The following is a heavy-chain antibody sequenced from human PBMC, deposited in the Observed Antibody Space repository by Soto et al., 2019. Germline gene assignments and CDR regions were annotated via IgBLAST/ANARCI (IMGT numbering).Heavy chain of an antibody. Sequence: QVQLVQSGAEVKKPGASVKVSCRASGYTFSRYSVDWVRQAPGQGLERMGWINPRTGGTRFAPKFEGRVTLTTDPSVRTVYMEVRSLRSDDTAVFYCSVYFDDLQEASFWGQGTLVTVTS. V-gene: IGHV1-2*02. D-gene: IGHD2-8*01. CDR1: GYTFSRYS. J-gene: IGHJ1*01. CDR2: INPRTGGT. CDR3: SVYFDDLQEASF.